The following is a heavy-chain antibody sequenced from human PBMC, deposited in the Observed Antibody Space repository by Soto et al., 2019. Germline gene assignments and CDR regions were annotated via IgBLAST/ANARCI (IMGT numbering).Heavy chain of an antibody. V-gene: IGHV4-39*01. CDR2: IYYSGST. CDR3: ARPVRAAAGTIWFDP. CDR1: GGSISSSSYY. Sequence: SETLSLTCTVSGGSISSSSYYWGWIRQPPGKGLEWIGSIYYSGSTYYNPSLKSRVTISVDTSKNQFSLKLSSVTAADTAVYYCARPVRAAAGTIWFDPWGQGTLVTVSS. J-gene: IGHJ5*02. D-gene: IGHD6-13*01.